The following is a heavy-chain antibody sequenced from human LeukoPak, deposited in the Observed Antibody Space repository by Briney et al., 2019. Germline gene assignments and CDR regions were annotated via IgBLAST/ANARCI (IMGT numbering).Heavy chain of an antibody. Sequence: SETLSLTCTVSGGSISSYYWSWIRQPPGKGLEWIGYIYYSGSTNHNPSLKSRVAISVDKSKNQYSLKLSSVTAADTAVYYCARASRGTYYYDTSGYYQFDYWGQGTLVTVSS. CDR3: ARASRGTYYYDTSGYYQFDY. D-gene: IGHD3-22*01. CDR2: IYYSGST. J-gene: IGHJ4*02. CDR1: GGSISSYY. V-gene: IGHV4-59*01.